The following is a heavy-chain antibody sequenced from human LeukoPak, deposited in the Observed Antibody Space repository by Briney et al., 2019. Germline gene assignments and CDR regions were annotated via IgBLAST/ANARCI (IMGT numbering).Heavy chain of an antibody. J-gene: IGHJ5*02. Sequence: GGSLRLSCAASGFTFSSYAMHWVRQAPGKGLQWLAVISYDGSNKYYADSVKGRFTISRDNSKNTLYLQMNSLRAEDTAVYYCARDPTRYSSGWYGAWFDPWGQGTLVTVSS. CDR3: ARDPTRYSSGWYGAWFDP. CDR1: GFTFSSYA. V-gene: IGHV3-30*04. CDR2: ISYDGSNK. D-gene: IGHD6-19*01.